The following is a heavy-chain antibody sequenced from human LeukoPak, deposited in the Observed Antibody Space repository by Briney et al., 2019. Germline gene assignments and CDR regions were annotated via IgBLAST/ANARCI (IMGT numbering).Heavy chain of an antibody. D-gene: IGHD5-24*01. J-gene: IGHJ4*02. CDR3: AREERRDDYKFDY. Sequence: SGTLSLTCTVSGGSISSGDYYWSWIRQPPGKGLEWIGYISYSGSTYTYYNPSLKSRVTISVDTSKNQFSLKLSSVTAADTAVYYCAREERRDDYKFDYWGQGTLVTVSS. CDR1: GGSISSGDYY. CDR2: ISYSGSTYT. V-gene: IGHV4-30-4*08.